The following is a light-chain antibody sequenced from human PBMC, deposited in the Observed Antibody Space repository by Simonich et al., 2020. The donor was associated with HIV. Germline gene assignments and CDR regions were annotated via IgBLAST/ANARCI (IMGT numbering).Light chain of an antibody. CDR1: QSIGSS. J-gene: IGKJ3*01. V-gene: IGKV6-21*02. Sequence: EIVLTQSPDFQSVTPKEKVTITCRASQSIGSSLHWDQQKPGTFPKLLIKYASQSISGVPSRFTGSGSGTDFTLTINSLEAEDATTYYCHQSSSLPFTFGPGTKVDIK. CDR2: YAS. CDR3: HQSSSLPFT.